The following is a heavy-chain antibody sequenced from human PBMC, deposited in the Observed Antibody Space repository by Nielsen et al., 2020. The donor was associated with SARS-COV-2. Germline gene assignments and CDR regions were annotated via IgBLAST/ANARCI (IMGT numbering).Heavy chain of an antibody. V-gene: IGHV4-39*07. D-gene: IGHD4-11*01. CDR2: IYYSGST. J-gene: IGHJ5*02. Sequence: SETLSLTCTVSGGSISSSSYYWGWIRQPPGKGLEWIGSIYYSGSTYYNPSLKSRVTISVDTSKNQFSLKLSSVTAADTAVYYCARAVSSIYSKGWFDPWGQGTLVTVSS. CDR3: ARAVSSIYSKGWFDP. CDR1: GGSISSSSYY.